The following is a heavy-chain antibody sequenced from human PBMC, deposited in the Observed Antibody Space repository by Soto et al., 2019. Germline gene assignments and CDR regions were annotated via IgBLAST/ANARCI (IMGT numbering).Heavy chain of an antibody. V-gene: IGHV1-69*13. J-gene: IGHJ4*02. CDR1: GYTFTGYY. D-gene: IGHD6-13*01. CDR3: ARDLSSSAGY. Sequence: SVKVSCKASGYTFTGYYMHWVRQAPGQGLEWMGWINPIFGTANYAQKFQGRVTITADESTSTAYMELSSLRSEDTAVYYCARDLSSSAGYWGQGTLVTVSS. CDR2: INPIFGTA.